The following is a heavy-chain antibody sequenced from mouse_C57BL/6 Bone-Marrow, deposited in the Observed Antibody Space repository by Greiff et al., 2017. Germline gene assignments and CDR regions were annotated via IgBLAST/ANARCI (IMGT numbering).Heavy chain of an antibody. D-gene: IGHD1-1*01. CDR1: GYTFTSYW. CDR3: ARRVTTVVGYFDY. V-gene: IGHV1-64*01. J-gene: IGHJ2*01. CDR2: IHPNSGST. Sequence: VQLQQPGAELVKPGASVKLSCKASGYTFTSYWMHWVKQRPGQGLEWIGMIHPNSGSTNYNEKFKSKATLTVDKSSSTAYMQLSSLTSGDSAVYYCARRVTTVVGYFDYWGQGTTLTVSS.